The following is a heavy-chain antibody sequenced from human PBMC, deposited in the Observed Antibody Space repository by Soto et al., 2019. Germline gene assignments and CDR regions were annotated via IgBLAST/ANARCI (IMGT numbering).Heavy chain of an antibody. CDR1: GYTFTGYG. CDR2: ISPNNGGT. Sequence: ASVKVPLTGAGYTFTGYGIGWVRQAPGQGLEWMGWISPNNGGTNYAQNFQGRVTMTRDTSFSTAYMELSRLRSDDTAVYYCARVGYSFDAFDIWGQGTMVTVSS. CDR3: ARVGYSFDAFDI. D-gene: IGHD5-18*01. V-gene: IGHV1-2*02. J-gene: IGHJ3*02.